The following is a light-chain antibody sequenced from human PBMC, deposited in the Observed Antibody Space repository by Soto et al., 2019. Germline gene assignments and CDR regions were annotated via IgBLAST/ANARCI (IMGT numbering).Light chain of an antibody. J-gene: IGLJ1*01. Sequence: QSVLTQPPSASGSPGQSVTISCTGTSSDVGGYNYVSWYQQHPGKAPKLMIYEVSKRPSGVPDRFSGSKSGTSASLVISGLQSEDEAEYFCAGWDGSLKGFVFGTGTQLTVL. V-gene: IGLV2-8*01. CDR1: SSDVGGYNY. CDR2: EVS. CDR3: AGWDGSLKGFV.